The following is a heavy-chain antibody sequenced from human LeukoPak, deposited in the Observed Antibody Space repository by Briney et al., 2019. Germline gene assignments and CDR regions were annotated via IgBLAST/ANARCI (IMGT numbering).Heavy chain of an antibody. D-gene: IGHD2-15*01. Sequence: SVKLSCKASGGTFSSYAISWVRQAPGQGLEWMGGIIPIFGTANYAQKFQGRVTITADESTSTAHMELSSLRSEDTAVYYCARAVGHCSGGSCSSFDPWGQGTLVTVSS. V-gene: IGHV1-69*13. CDR2: IIPIFGTA. CDR1: GGTFSSYA. CDR3: ARAVGHCSGGSCSSFDP. J-gene: IGHJ5*02.